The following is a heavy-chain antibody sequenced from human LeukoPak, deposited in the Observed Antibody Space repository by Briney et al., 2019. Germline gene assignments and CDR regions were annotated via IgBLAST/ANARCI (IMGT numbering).Heavy chain of an antibody. CDR3: AKVSGGYDSSLFDY. CDR2: ISGSGGST. D-gene: IGHD5-12*01. Sequence: PGGSLRLSCAASGFTFSSYAMSWVRQAPGKGLEWVSAISGSGGSTYYADSVKGRFTISRDNSKNTLYLQMNSLRAEDTAVHYCAKVSGGYDSSLFDYWGQGTLVTVSS. J-gene: IGHJ4*02. CDR1: GFTFSSYA. V-gene: IGHV3-23*01.